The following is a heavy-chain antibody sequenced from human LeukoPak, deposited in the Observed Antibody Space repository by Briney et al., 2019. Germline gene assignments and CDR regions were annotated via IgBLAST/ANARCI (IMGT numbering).Heavy chain of an antibody. D-gene: IGHD2-21*01. CDR1: GFTFSSYA. CDR2: INSGGDAT. Sequence: GGSLRLSCAASGFTFSSYAMSWVRQAPGKGLEWVSAINSGGDATEYADSVRGRFTISRDNSKNTLSLQLNSLRADDTAIYYCAKSDCGTIGCKLLDYWGQGTLVTVSS. J-gene: IGHJ4*02. CDR3: AKSDCGTIGCKLLDY. V-gene: IGHV3-23*01.